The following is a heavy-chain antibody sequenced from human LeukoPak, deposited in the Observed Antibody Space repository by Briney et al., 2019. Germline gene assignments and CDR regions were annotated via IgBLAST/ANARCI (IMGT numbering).Heavy chain of an antibody. J-gene: IGHJ4*02. CDR2: IYYSGST. V-gene: IGHV4-59*01. CDR1: GGSISSYY. CDR3: AREAPRVGAVDY. Sequence: PSETLSLTCTVSGGSISSYYWSWIRQPPGKGLEWIGYIYYSGSTNYNPSLKSRVTISVDTSKNRFSLKLSSVTAADAAVYYCAREAPRVGAVDYWGQGTLVTVSS. D-gene: IGHD1-26*01.